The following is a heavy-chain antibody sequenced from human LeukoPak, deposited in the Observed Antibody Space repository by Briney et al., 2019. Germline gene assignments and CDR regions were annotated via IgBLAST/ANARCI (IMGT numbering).Heavy chain of an antibody. Sequence: GGSLRLSCEASGFTFSSYAMSWVRQAPGKGLEWVSAISSSGGSTYYADSVKGRFTISRDNSKNTLYLQMNSLRAEDTAVYYCAREGSYYVPYYFDYWGQGTLVTVSS. D-gene: IGHD1-26*01. CDR1: GFTFSSYA. CDR3: AREGSYYVPYYFDY. CDR2: ISSSGGST. V-gene: IGHV3-23*01. J-gene: IGHJ4*02.